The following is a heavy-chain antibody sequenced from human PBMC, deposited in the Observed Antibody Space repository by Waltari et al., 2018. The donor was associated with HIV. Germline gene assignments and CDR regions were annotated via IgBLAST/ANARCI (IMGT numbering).Heavy chain of an antibody. V-gene: IGHV3-15*01. CDR1: GFTFGNAW. D-gene: IGHD3-3*01. Sequence: EVQLVESGGGLVKPGGSLRLSCAASGFTFGNAWMSWVRQAPGKGLEWVGRIKSKTDGGTTDYAAPVKGRFTISRDDSKNTLYLQMNSLKTEDTAVYYCTIRTIFGALQHWGQGTLVTVSS. J-gene: IGHJ1*01. CDR3: TIRTIFGALQH. CDR2: IKSKTDGGTT.